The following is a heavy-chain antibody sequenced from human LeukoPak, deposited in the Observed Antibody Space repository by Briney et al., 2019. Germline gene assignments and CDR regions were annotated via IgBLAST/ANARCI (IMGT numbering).Heavy chain of an antibody. CDR1: GGSISSYY. J-gene: IGHJ4*02. V-gene: IGHV4-59*01. CDR3: ARSSLRSPIVAFDY. D-gene: IGHD4-17*01. Sequence: SETLSLTCTVSGGSISSYYWSWIRQPPGKGLEWIGYNYYSGSTNYNPSLKSRVTISVDTSKNQFSLKLSSVTAADTAVYYCARSSLRSPIVAFDYWGQGTLVTVSS. CDR2: NYYSGST.